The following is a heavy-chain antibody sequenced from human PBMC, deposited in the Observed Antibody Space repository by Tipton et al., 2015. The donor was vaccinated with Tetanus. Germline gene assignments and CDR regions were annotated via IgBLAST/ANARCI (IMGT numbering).Heavy chain of an antibody. J-gene: IGHJ4*02. Sequence: SLRLSCVASGFTFRSYWMSWVRQAPGKGLEWVANIKEDGSEMYYADSVKGRFTISRDNARNSLSVQMNSLTAEDTAVYYCARLRVYCSTACYSREDYWGQGTLVTVSS. CDR2: IKEDGSEM. V-gene: IGHV3-7*01. CDR3: ARLRVYCSTACYSREDY. CDR1: GFTFRSYW. D-gene: IGHD2/OR15-2a*01.